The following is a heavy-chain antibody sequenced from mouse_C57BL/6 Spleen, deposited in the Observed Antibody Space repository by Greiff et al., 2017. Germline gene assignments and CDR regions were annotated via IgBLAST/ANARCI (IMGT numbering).Heavy chain of an antibody. J-gene: IGHJ3*01. CDR2: INPSNGGT. Sequence: QVQLQQPGTELVKPGASVKLSCKASGYTFTSYWMHWVKQRPGQGLEWIGNINPSNGGTNYNEKFKSKATLTVDKSSSTAYMQLSSLTAEDSAVYYGARVDYGRPWFAYWGQGTLVTVSA. CDR3: ARVDYGRPWFAY. D-gene: IGHD1-1*01. CDR1: GYTFTSYW. V-gene: IGHV1-53*01.